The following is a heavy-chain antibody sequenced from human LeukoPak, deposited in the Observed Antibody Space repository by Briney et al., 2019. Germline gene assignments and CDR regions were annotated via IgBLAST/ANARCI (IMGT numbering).Heavy chain of an antibody. CDR1: GGSFSGYY. J-gene: IGHJ6*04. D-gene: IGHD6-19*01. V-gene: IGHV4-34*01. CDR2: INHSGST. Sequence: SETLSLTCAVYGGSFSGYYWSWIRQPPGKGLEWIGEINHSGSTNYNPSLKSRVTISVDTSKNQFSLKLSSVTAADTAVYCCAGGRGLIAVAGRDYYGMDVWGKGTTVTVSS. CDR3: AGGRGLIAVAGRDYYGMDV.